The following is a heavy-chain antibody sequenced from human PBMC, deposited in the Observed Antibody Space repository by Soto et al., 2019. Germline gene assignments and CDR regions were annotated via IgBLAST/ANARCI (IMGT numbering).Heavy chain of an antibody. Sequence: GGSLRLSCAASGFTVSSNYMSWVRQAPGKGLEWVSVIYSGGSTYYADSVKGRFTISRDNSKNTLYLQMNSLRAEDTAVYYCARESGSYRYNWFDPWGQGTLVTVSS. CDR2: IYSGGST. CDR1: GFTVSSNY. CDR3: ARESGSYRYNWFDP. J-gene: IGHJ5*02. V-gene: IGHV3-53*01. D-gene: IGHD1-26*01.